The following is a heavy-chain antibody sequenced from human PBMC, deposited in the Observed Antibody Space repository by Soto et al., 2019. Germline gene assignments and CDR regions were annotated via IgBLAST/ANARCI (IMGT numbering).Heavy chain of an antibody. D-gene: IGHD4-17*01. CDR3: ARTLSTVTTFYYYYGMDV. J-gene: IGHJ6*02. V-gene: IGHV1-69*13. CDR1: GGTFSSYA. CDR2: IIPIFGTA. Sequence: SVKVSCKASGGTFSSYAISWVRQAPGQGLEWMGGIIPIFGTANYAQKFQGRVTITANESTSTAYMELSSLRSEDTAVYYCARTLSTVTTFYYYYGMDVWGQGTTVTVSS.